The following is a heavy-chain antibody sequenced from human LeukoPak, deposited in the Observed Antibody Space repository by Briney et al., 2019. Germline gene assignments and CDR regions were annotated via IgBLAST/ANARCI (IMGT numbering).Heavy chain of an antibody. CDR2: IYYTGST. D-gene: IGHD5-12*01. V-gene: IGHV4-59*02. J-gene: IGHJ4*02. CDR3: ALLSGYDIDY. Sequence: SETLSLTCTISGGSVSDYYWSWIRQSPGKGLEWIGYIYYTGSTTYNPSLKSRVTISADTSKNQFSLKLSSVTAADTAVYYCALLSGYDIDYWGQGTLVTVSS. CDR1: GGSVSDYY.